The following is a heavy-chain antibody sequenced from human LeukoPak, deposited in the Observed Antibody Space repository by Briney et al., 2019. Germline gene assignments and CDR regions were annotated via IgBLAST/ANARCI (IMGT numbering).Heavy chain of an antibody. CDR3: ARDQGDAGTRIKREGHYMDV. J-gene: IGHJ6*03. CDR2: ISCHGRNK. D-gene: IGHD1-1*01. Sequence: PGGSRRLSCAAYGFTLSSYAMGWVSQVQGKGLEWVAVISCHGRNKYYADSVKGRFTISRDSSMNTLDLQMNSLRGDDTAVYFCARDQGDAGTRIKREGHYMDVWGKGTTVTVSS. V-gene: IGHV3-30*11. CDR1: GFTLSSYA.